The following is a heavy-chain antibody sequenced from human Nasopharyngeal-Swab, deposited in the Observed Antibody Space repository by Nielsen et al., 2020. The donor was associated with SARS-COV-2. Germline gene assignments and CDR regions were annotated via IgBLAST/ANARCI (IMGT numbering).Heavy chain of an antibody. D-gene: IGHD3-22*01. CDR2: INHSGST. Sequence: SETLSLTCAVYGGSFSGYYWSWIRQPPGKGLEWIGEINHSGSTNYNPSLKSRVTISVDTSKNQFSLKLSSVTAADTAVYYCARGFHPRHYYDSSGSSLDYWGQGTPVTVSS. CDR3: ARGFHPRHYYDSSGSSLDY. V-gene: IGHV4-34*01. J-gene: IGHJ4*02. CDR1: GGSFSGYY.